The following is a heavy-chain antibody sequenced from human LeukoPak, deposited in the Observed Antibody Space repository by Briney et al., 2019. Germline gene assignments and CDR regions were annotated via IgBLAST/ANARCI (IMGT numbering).Heavy chain of an antibody. D-gene: IGHD6-6*01. J-gene: IGHJ5*02. Sequence: SETLSLTCSVSGGSISSYYWNWIRQPPGKGLEWIGYINYSGNTNYNPSLKSRVTISVDTSKNQFSLKLRSVTAADTAVYYCARDSLYSSSSRRFDPWGQGTLVTVSS. CDR3: ARDSLYSSSSRRFDP. V-gene: IGHV4-59*01. CDR1: GGSISSYY. CDR2: INYSGNT.